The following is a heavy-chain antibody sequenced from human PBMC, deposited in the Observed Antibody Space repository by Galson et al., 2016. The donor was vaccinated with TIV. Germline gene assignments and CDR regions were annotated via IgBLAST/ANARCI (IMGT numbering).Heavy chain of an antibody. CDR1: GFNFDDSA. Sequence: SLRLSCATSGFNFDDSAFTWVRQVPGKGLEWVCDINWNGRKTRYRDSVTGRFTVSRDNGKKTLYLQLSSLRTEDMGLYYCTRNPAEMRKESDYYDYWGQGTLVTVSS. CDR3: TRNPAEMRKESDYYDY. J-gene: IGHJ4*02. CDR2: INWNGRKT. D-gene: IGHD5-24*01. V-gene: IGHV3-20*04.